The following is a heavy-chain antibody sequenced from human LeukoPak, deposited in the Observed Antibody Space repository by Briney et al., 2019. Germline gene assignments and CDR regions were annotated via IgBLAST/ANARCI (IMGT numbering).Heavy chain of an antibody. Sequence: GGSLTLSCAASGFTFGSYAMTWVRQAPGKGLEWVSAISGSGGSTYYADSVKGRFTISRDNSKNTMYLQMNSLRADDTAVYYCAKDLHDILTGYALGDWFDPRGQGTLVTVTS. J-gene: IGHJ5*02. V-gene: IGHV3-23*01. CDR2: ISGSGGST. CDR3: AKDLHDILTGYALGDWFDP. CDR1: GFTFGSYA. D-gene: IGHD3-9*01.